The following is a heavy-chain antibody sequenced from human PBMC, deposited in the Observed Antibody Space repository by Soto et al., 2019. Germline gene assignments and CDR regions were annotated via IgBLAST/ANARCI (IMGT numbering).Heavy chain of an antibody. J-gene: IGHJ6*02. Sequence: GASVKVPCKASGYSFTSYGISWVRQAPGQGLEWMGWISAYNGNTDYAQKLQGIVTMTTDTSTSTAYMELRSLRADDPAVYYCARDVFGYVGNRGGLAFWAQWTTVTVSS. CDR1: GYSFTSYG. V-gene: IGHV1-18*04. CDR2: ISAYNGNT. CDR3: ARDVFGYVGNRGGLAF. D-gene: IGHD5-12*01.